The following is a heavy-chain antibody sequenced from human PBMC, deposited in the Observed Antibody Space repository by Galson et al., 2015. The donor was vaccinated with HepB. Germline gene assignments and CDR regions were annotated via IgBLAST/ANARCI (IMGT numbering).Heavy chain of an antibody. Sequence: SLRLSCAASGFTFSSYGMHWVRQAPGKGLEWVAVIWYDGSNKYYADSVKGRFTISRDNSKNTLYLQMNSLRAEDTAVYYCARVFTIFGVAYGMDVWGQGTTVTVSS. J-gene: IGHJ6*02. CDR1: GFTFSSYG. CDR3: ARVFTIFGVAYGMDV. CDR2: IWYDGSNK. V-gene: IGHV3-33*01. D-gene: IGHD3-3*01.